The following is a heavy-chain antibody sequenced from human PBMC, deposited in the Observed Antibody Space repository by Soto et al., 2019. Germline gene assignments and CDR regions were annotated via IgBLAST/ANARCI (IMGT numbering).Heavy chain of an antibody. CDR3: ASIAAPGTTHFDF. J-gene: IGHJ4*02. V-gene: IGHV4-39*01. CDR1: GGSIGSSSYY. CDR2: IYYSGNT. Sequence: KPSETLSLTCTVSGGSIGSSSYYWGWIRQSPGKGLEWIGNIYYSGNTFYNPSLQSRVAISVDTSKNQFYLHLSSVTAADTAIFYCASIAAPGTTHFDFWGQGPWSPSPQ. D-gene: IGHD6-13*01.